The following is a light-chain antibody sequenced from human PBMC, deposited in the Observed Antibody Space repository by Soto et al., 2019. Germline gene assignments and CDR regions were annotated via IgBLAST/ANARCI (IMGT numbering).Light chain of an antibody. V-gene: IGKV3-15*01. CDR2: DAS. CDR3: QQYNSWPPIT. Sequence: EVVMTQSPATLSVSPGEGATLSCRASESVSRNLAWYQQKPGQAPRLLIYDASTRATGIPDRSSGGGSGTEFTLTISSLQSEDFVVYYCQQYNSWPPITFGQGTRLEIK. CDR1: ESVSRN. J-gene: IGKJ5*01.